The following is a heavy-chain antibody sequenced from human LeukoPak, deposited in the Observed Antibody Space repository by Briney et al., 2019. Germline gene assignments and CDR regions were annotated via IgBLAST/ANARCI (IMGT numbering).Heavy chain of an antibody. J-gene: IGHJ4*02. CDR1: GGSISSYY. D-gene: IGHD6-13*01. CDR2: IYTSGST. CDR3: ARGTRTSSSWYFSNVDFDY. V-gene: IGHV4-4*07. Sequence: WETLSLTCTVSGGSISSYYWSWIRQPAGKGLEWIGRIYTSGSTNYNPSLKSRVTISVDTSKNQFSLKLSSVTAADTAVYYCARGTRTSSSWYFSNVDFDYWGQGTLVTVSS.